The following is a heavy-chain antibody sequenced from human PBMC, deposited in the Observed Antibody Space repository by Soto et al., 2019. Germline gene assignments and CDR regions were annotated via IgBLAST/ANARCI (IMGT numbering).Heavy chain of an antibody. D-gene: IGHD3-22*01. V-gene: IGHV4-30-4*01. CDR3: ASTCYSDTTGYFDY. Sequence: PSETLSLTCTVSGGSISDTDYYWSWIRQPPGKGLEWIGYIYYTGSTYYNSSLKSRVTISIDTSKSQFSLNLSSVTAADTAVYYCASTCYSDTTGYFDYWGQGSLVTVSS. CDR2: IYYTGST. J-gene: IGHJ4*02. CDR1: GGSISDTDYY.